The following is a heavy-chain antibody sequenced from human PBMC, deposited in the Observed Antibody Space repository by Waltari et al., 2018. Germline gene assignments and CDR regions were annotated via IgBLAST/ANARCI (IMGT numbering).Heavy chain of an antibody. CDR1: GFTFSSYW. V-gene: IGHV3-74*01. J-gene: IGHJ4*02. Sequence: EVQLVESGGGLVQPGGSLRLSCAASGFTFSSYWMHWVRQVPGKGLVWVSRINTDGSTTSYADSVKGRFTISRDNAKNTLYLQMNSLRAEDTAVYYCARGLGFGDLYVLWGQGTLVTVSS. CDR2: INTDGSTT. CDR3: ARGLGFGDLYVL. D-gene: IGHD3-10*01.